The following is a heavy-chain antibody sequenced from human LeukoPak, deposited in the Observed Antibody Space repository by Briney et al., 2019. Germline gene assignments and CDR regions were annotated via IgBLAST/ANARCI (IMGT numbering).Heavy chain of an antibody. CDR3: ARDAITIFGVVIIHRAFDI. V-gene: IGHV3-21*01. D-gene: IGHD3-3*01. CDR2: VSTGSNYI. J-gene: IGHJ3*02. CDR1: GLTFSSYS. Sequence: PGGSLRLSCAASGLTFSSYSMNWVRQAPGRGLEWVSSVSTGSNYIYYADSVKGRFTISRDNDKNSLYLQMNSLRAEDTAVYYCARDAITIFGVVIIHRAFDIWGQGTMVTVSS.